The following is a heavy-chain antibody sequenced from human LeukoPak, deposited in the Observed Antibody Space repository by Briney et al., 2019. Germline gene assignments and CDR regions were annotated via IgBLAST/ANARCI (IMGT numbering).Heavy chain of an antibody. J-gene: IGHJ3*02. CDR3: ARDPVGGWEHDI. CDR2: ISSSSSYI. Sequence: GGSLRLSCAASGFTFSSYSMNWVRQAPGKGLEWVSSISSSSSYIYYADSVKGRFTISRDNAKNSLYLQMNSLRAEDTAVYYCARDPVGGWEHDIWGQGTMVTVSS. D-gene: IGHD1-26*01. V-gene: IGHV3-21*01. CDR1: GFTFSSYS.